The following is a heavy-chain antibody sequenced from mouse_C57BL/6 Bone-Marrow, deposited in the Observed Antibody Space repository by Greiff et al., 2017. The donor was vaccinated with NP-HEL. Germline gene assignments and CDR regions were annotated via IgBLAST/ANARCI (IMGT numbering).Heavy chain of an antibody. CDR2: IYPGVGDT. CDR1: GYAFSSSW. D-gene: IGHD1-1*01. V-gene: IGHV1-82*01. Sequence: VQLQQSGPELVKPGASVKISCKASGYAFSSSWMNWLNQRPGKGLGWIGRIYPGVGDTNYNGKFKGKATLTADKASSTAYMQLSSLTSEDSAVYFCARRGGYGSSPFDYWGQGTTLTVSS. J-gene: IGHJ2*01. CDR3: ARRGGYGSSPFDY.